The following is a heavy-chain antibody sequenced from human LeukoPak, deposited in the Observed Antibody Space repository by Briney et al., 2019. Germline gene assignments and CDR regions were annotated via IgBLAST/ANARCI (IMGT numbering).Heavy chain of an antibody. CDR2: THYTGET. V-gene: IGHV4-59*11. CDR1: GDTISGPY. D-gene: IGHD3-10*01. CDR3: GRNLGSGSDH. J-gene: IGHJ4*02. Sequence: SGTLSLTCNVSGDTISGPYWNWIRQAPGRGLEWIGYTHYTGETIYNPSLKSRLTMSVDTSNTQVYLRLSSVTAADTAVYYCGRNLGSGSDHWGQGTLVTVSS.